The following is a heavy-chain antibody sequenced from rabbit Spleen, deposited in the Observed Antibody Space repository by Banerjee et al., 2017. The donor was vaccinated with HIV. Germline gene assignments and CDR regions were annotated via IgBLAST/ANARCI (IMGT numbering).Heavy chain of an antibody. CDR3: ARGYVGTGFNL. Sequence: QEQLEESGGGLVQPEGSLTLTCTASGFSFSSSYYMCWVRQAPGKGLEWIACIYGGSDSTAYYASWAKGRFTISKTSSTTVTLQMTSLTAADTATCFCARGYVGTGFNLWGQGPWSPS. J-gene: IGHJ4*01. CDR1: GFSFSSSYY. CDR2: IYGGSDSTA. V-gene: IGHV1S45*01.